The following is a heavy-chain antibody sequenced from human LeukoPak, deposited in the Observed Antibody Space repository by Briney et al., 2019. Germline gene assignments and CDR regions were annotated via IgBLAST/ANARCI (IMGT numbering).Heavy chain of an antibody. CDR2: TRSSGDNT. Sequence: GGSLRLSCAASGFVFSTYAMGWVRQAPGKGLEWVSATRSSGDNTNYADSVKGQSTISRDNSKNTLDMQMNSLRAEDTAMYHCAKVKALDAVASYFDYWGQGTLVTVSS. CDR3: AKVKALDAVASYFDY. V-gene: IGHV3-23*01. D-gene: IGHD1-1*01. J-gene: IGHJ4*02. CDR1: GFVFSTYA.